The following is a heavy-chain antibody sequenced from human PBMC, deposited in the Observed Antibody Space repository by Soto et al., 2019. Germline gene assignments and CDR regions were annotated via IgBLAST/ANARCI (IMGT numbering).Heavy chain of an antibody. V-gene: IGHV3-53*01. CDR2: IYSSDNT. J-gene: IGHJ4*02. Sequence: GESLRLSCAASGFTVSSNFMSWVRQAPGRGLEWVSVIYSSDNTYYADSVKGRFTISRDNSKNTLYLQMNSLRAEDTAVYYCARACPQVEPAAFDSWGQGTLVTVSS. CDR3: ARACPQVEPAAFDS. D-gene: IGHD2-2*01. CDR1: GFTVSSNF.